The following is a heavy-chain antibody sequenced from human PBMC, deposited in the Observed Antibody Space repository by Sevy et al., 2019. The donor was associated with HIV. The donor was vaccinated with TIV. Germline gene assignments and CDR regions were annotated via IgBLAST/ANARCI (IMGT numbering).Heavy chain of an antibody. CDR1: GGSISSYY. CDR3: ARSITIFGVVRRSWFDP. D-gene: IGHD3-3*01. J-gene: IGHJ5*02. Sequence: SETLSLTCTVSGGSISSYYWSWIRQPPGKGLEWIGYIYYSGSTNYNPSLKSRFTISVDTSKNQFSLKLSSVTAADTAVYYCARSITIFGVVRRSWFDPWGQGTLVTISS. CDR2: IYYSGST. V-gene: IGHV4-59*01.